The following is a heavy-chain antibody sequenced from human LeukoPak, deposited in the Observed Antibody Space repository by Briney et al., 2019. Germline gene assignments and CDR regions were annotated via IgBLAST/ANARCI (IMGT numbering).Heavy chain of an antibody. CDR1: GFIFVGYY. Sequence: ASVKVSCKGSGFIFVGYYLHWVRQAPGQGLEWMGRINLNSGGTSYAQKFQGRVTMTRDTSITTAYMDLSSLRFDDTAIYYCARDHPRSTGWHGRVEAFDLWGQGTTVTVSS. D-gene: IGHD6-19*01. CDR2: INLNSGGT. V-gene: IGHV1-2*02. CDR3: ARDHPRSTGWHGRVEAFDL. J-gene: IGHJ3*01.